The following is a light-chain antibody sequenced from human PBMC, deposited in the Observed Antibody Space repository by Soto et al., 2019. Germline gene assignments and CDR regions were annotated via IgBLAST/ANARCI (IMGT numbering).Light chain of an antibody. CDR1: SSNIGAGYD. CDR3: QSYDSSLSAYVV. CDR2: GNS. J-gene: IGLJ2*01. V-gene: IGLV1-40*01. Sequence: QSVLTQPPSVSGAPGQRVTISCTGSSSNIGAGYDVHWYQQLPGTAPKLLIYGNSNRPSGVPDRFSGSKSGTSASLAITGLQAEDEADYYCQSYDSSLSAYVVFGGGIQLTVL.